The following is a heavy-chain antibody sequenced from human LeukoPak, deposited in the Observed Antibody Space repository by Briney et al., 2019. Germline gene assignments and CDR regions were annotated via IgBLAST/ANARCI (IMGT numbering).Heavy chain of an antibody. CDR2: IIPIFGTA. Sequence: ASVKVSCKASGGTFSSYAISWVRQAPGQGLEWMGGIIPIFGTANYAQRFQGRVTITADESTSTAYMELSSLRSEDTAVYYCASSWIAAAALHPYYYGMDVWGQGTTVTVSS. CDR3: ASSWIAAAALHPYYYGMDV. D-gene: IGHD6-13*01. V-gene: IGHV1-69*13. CDR1: GGTFSSYA. J-gene: IGHJ6*02.